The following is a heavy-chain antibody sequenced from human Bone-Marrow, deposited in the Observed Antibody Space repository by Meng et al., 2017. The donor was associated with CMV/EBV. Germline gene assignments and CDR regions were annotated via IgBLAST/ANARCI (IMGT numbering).Heavy chain of an antibody. J-gene: IGHJ4*02. CDR3: AKLLSIAAPIGDYYFDY. V-gene: IGHV3-23*01. CDR2: ISGSGGST. CDR1: GFTFSSYA. D-gene: IGHD6-13*01. Sequence: GESLKISCAASGFTFSSYAMSWVRRAPGKGLEWVSAISGSGGSTYYADSVKGRFTISRDNSKNTLYLQMNSLRAEDTAVYYCAKLLSIAAPIGDYYFDYWGQGTLVTVSS.